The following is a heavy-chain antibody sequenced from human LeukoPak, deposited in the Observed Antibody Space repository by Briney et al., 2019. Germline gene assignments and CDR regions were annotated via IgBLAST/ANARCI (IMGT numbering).Heavy chain of an antibody. Sequence: ASVKVSCKASGGTFSSYAISWVRQAPGQGLEWMGGIIPIFGTANYAQKFQGRVTITTDESTSTAYMELSSLRSEDTAVYYCAREGVLLRYSSLFYYYYMDVWGKGTTVTVSS. D-gene: IGHD6-13*01. CDR1: GGTFSSYA. J-gene: IGHJ6*03. CDR2: IIPIFGTA. CDR3: AREGVLLRYSSLFYYYYMDV. V-gene: IGHV1-69*05.